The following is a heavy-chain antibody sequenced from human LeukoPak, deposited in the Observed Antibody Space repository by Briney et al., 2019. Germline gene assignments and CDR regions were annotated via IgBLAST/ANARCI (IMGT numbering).Heavy chain of an antibody. CDR2: ILYDGSNK. CDR1: GFTFSSYG. Sequence: GGSLRLSCAASGFTFSSYGMHWVRQAPGKGLEWVAVILYDGSNKYYADYVKGRFTISRDNSKNTLFLQMNSLRAEDTAVYYCARDPPLGSWSSYNWFDPWGQGTLVTVSS. V-gene: IGHV3-30*03. D-gene: IGHD6-13*01. CDR3: ARDPPLGSWSSYNWFDP. J-gene: IGHJ5*02.